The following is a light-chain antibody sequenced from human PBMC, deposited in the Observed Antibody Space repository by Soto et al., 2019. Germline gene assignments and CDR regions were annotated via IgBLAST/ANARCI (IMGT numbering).Light chain of an antibody. Sequence: QSALTQPPSASGSPGQSVTISCTGSSSDVGAYNYVSWYQQHPGKAPKLMIFEVSKRPSGVPDRFSASKSGITASLTISGLQAEDEADYYCCSYAGTYAFYVFGTGTKLTVL. CDR2: EVS. CDR1: SSDVGAYNY. V-gene: IGLV2-8*01. J-gene: IGLJ1*01. CDR3: CSYAGTYAFYV.